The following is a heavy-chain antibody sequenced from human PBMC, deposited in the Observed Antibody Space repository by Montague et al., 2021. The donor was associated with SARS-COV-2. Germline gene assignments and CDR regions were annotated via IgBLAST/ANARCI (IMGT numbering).Heavy chain of an antibody. CDR3: ARLGDGVVPSPILGVGPYYSYYYMDV. CDR2: MHHGGRN. D-gene: IGHD3-10*01. Sequence: SETLSLTCSSHGGCCGTQAWNGSRQARSKGMEWIGVMHHGGRNNYNPSLKGRVTISADTSKNQFSLKLTSVAAADTAVYYCARLGDGVVPSPILGVGPYYSYYYMDVWGKGTTVTVSS. CDR1: GGCCGTQA. V-gene: IGHV4-34*01. J-gene: IGHJ6*03.